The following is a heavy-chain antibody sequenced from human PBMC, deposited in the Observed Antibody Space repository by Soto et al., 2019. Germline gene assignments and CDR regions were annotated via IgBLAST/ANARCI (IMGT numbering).Heavy chain of an antibody. CDR1: VGTLSDQW. CDR2: VFLGDSDA. J-gene: IGHJ5*02. D-gene: IGHD2-8*01. CDR3: ARRRGRCSDGVCYSWWFDP. Sequence: PGEPLKIACKGSVGTLSDQWIGWVRHTPDKGLEWIGFVFLGDSDARYSPAFQGQVAMSADRSGTYLQWSSLKASDTGIYYCARRRGRCSDGVCYSWWFDPWGQGTRVTVSS. V-gene: IGHV5-51*01.